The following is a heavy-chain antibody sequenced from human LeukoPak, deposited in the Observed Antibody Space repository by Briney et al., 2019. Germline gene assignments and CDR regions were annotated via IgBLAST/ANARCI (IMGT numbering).Heavy chain of an antibody. J-gene: IGHJ4*02. CDR1: GYSFATYW. D-gene: IGHD2-21*01. CDR3: ARRGYCGGDCYSDY. Sequence: PGESLKISCKGSGYSFATYWIGWVRQMPGKGLEWMGIIYPGDSDTRYSPSFQGQVTISAGKSISTAFLQWSSLKASDTAMYYCARRGYCGGDCYSDYWGQGTLVTVSS. CDR2: IYPGDSDT. V-gene: IGHV5-51*01.